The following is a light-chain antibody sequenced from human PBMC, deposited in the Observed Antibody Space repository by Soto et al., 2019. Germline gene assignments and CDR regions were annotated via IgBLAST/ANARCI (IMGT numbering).Light chain of an antibody. V-gene: IGLV2-23*02. J-gene: IGLJ2*01. CDR3: CSYAGSIPVV. Sequence: QSALTQPASVSGSPGQSITISCTGTSSDVGSYNLVSWYQQHPGKAPKLMIYEVSKRPSGVSNRFSGSKSGNTASLTISGLQAEDEADYYCCSYAGSIPVVFGGGTKLTVL. CDR1: SSDVGSYNL. CDR2: EVS.